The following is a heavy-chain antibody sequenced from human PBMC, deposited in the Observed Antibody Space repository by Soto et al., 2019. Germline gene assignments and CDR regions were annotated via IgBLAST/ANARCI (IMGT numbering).Heavy chain of an antibody. CDR2: IYTSGST. Sequence: PSETLSLTCTVSGGSISSYYGGWIRQPAGKGLGWIGRIYTSGSTNYNPSLKRRVTMSVDTSKNQFSLKLSSVTAADKAVSYCERVGSGQYYVYWGPGTLVTVSS. D-gene: IGHD3-22*01. CDR3: ERVGSGQYYVY. J-gene: IGHJ4*02. CDR1: GGSISSYY. V-gene: IGHV4-4*07.